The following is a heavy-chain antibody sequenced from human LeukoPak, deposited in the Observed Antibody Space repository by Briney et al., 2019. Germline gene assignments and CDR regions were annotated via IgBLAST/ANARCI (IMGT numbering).Heavy chain of an antibody. CDR1: GGTFSSYA. CDR3: ARDECIGGSCYTGDYYYYMDV. V-gene: IGHV1-69*05. J-gene: IGHJ6*03. CDR2: IIPIFGTA. Sequence: ASVKVSCKASGGTFSSYAISWVRQAPGQGLEWMGRIIPIFGTANYAQKFQGRVTITTDESTSTAYMELSSLRSEDTAVYYCARDECIGGSCYTGDYYYYMDVWREGTTVTVSS. D-gene: IGHD2-15*01.